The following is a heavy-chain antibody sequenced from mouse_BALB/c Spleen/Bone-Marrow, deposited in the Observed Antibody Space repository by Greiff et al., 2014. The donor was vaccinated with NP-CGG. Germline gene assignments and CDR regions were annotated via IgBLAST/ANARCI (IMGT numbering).Heavy chain of an antibody. CDR2: IDPANGNT. Sequence: GQLKGAGGELVKPGGSVKLSCTASGFNIKDTYMHWVKQRPEQGLEWIGRIDPANGNTKYDPKFQGKATITADTSSNTAYLQLSSLTSEDTAVYYCARFAYWGQGTLVTVSA. V-gene: IGHV14-3*02. CDR3: ARFAY. CDR1: GFNIKDTY. J-gene: IGHJ3*01.